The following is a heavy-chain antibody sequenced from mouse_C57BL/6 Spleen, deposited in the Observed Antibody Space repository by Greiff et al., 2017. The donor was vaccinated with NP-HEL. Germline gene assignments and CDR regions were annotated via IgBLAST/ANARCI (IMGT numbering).Heavy chain of an antibody. CDR1: GYTFTSYW. V-gene: IGHV1-7*01. CDR2: INPSSGYT. Sequence: QFQLQQSGADLAKPGASVKLSCKASGYTFTSYWMHWVKQRPGQGLEWIGYINPSSGYTKYNQKFKDKATLTADKSSSTAYMQLRSLTYEDSAVYYCARERTYGNYDWYFDVWGTGTTVTVSS. CDR3: ARERTYGNYDWYFDV. J-gene: IGHJ1*03. D-gene: IGHD2-1*01.